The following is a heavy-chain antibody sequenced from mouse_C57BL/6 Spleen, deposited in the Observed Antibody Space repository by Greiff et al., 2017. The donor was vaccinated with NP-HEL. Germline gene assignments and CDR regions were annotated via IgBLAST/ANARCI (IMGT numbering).Heavy chain of an antibody. D-gene: IGHD2-2*01. CDR1: GYTFTSYW. CDR2: IYPGSGST. J-gene: IGHJ4*01. CDR3: ARGGTTMVTTYAMDY. Sequence: QVQLQQPGAELVKPGASVKMSCKASGYTFTSYWITWVKQRPGQGLEWIGDIYPGSGSTNYNEKFKSKATLTVDTSSSTAYMQLSSLTSEDSAVYYCARGGTTMVTTYAMDYWGQGTSVTVSS. V-gene: IGHV1-55*01.